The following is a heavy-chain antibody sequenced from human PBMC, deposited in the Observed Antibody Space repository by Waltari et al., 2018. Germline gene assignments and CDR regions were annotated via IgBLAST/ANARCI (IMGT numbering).Heavy chain of an antibody. J-gene: IGHJ4*02. V-gene: IGHV1-2*02. CDR3: ARVPRRFGEFTPMNYFDS. Sequence: QLHLVQSGAEVKKPAASVKVSCTASGYTFPVYYLPTVRQVPGQGLEWMGWINPKNGGTNYAQKFQGRVTMTRETSISTAYMELARLRSDDTAVYYCARVPRRFGEFTPMNYFDSWGQGTLVTVSS. CDR1: GYTFPVYY. D-gene: IGHD3-10*01. CDR2: INPKNGGT.